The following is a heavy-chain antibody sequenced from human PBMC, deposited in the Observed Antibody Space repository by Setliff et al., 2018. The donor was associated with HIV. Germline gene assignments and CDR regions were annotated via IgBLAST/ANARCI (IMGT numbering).Heavy chain of an antibody. J-gene: IGHJ4*02. CDR3: ARGD. CDR2: VDDTGST. V-gene: IGHV4-59*11. CDR1: DGSISSHY. Sequence: SETLSLTCTVSDGSISSHYWSWIRQSPGKGLEWIGNVDDTGSTYYNPSLRSRLSISVDTSKNLFSLRLLSVTSADTAVYYCARGDWGQGALVTVSS.